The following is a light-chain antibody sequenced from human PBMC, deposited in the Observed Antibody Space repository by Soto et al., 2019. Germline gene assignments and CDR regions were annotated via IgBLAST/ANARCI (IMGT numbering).Light chain of an antibody. CDR3: QQRFNWPLT. CDR1: QSINTF. V-gene: IGKV3-11*01. Sequence: EVVLTQSPATLSLSLGERATLSCRASQSINTFLTWYQQRPGHSPRLLIYDASIRATGVPARFSASGSGTEFTLTISSLEPEDFAGYYCQQRFNWPLTFGGGTKVEIK. J-gene: IGKJ4*01. CDR2: DAS.